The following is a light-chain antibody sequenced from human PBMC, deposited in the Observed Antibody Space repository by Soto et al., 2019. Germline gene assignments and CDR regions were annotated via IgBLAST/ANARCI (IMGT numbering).Light chain of an antibody. CDR3: QQYGSSPHSST. J-gene: IGKJ5*01. Sequence: EILLTQSPGTLSLSAGERATLSCRASQRVSGGYLAWYQQKPGQAPSLLIYGASNRATDIPDRLSGRGSGTDFTLTISRLEPEDFAVYYCQQYGSSPHSSTFGQGTRLEIK. CDR2: GAS. V-gene: IGKV3-20*01. CDR1: QRVSGGY.